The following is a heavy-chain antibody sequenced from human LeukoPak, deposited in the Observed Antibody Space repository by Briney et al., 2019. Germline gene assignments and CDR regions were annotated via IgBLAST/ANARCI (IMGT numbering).Heavy chain of an antibody. CDR3: ASEYY. D-gene: IGHD6-6*01. Sequence: SETLSLTCAVYGGSFSGYYWSWIRQPPGKGLEWIGSIYYSGSTYYNPSLKSRVTISVDTSKNQFSLKLSSVTAADTAVYYCASEYYWGQGTLVTVSS. J-gene: IGHJ4*02. V-gene: IGHV4-34*01. CDR2: IYYSGST. CDR1: GGSFSGYY.